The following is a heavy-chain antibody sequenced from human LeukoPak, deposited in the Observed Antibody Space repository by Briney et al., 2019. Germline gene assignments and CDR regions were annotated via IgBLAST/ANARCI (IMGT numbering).Heavy chain of an antibody. D-gene: IGHD6-6*01. J-gene: IGHJ4*02. Sequence: SETLSLTCTVSGGSINNNYWSWIRQPPGKGLEWIGYIYYSGSTNYNPSLKSRVTMSVDTSKNQFSLKLTSVTAADTAVYYCARLSSSSSLYYWGQGTLVTVSS. CDR1: GGSINNNY. CDR3: ARLSSSSSLYY. CDR2: IYYSGST. V-gene: IGHV4-59*08.